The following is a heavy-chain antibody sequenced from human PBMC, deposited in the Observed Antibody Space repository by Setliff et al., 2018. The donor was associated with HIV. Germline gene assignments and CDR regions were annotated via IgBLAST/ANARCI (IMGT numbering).Heavy chain of an antibody. Sequence: SETLSLTCAVSGYSISSGYFWGWIRQPPGKGLEWIGEIYHSGSTNYNPSLKSRVTISVDKSKNQFSLKLSSVTAADTAVYYCAKAIDRTGLHFDYWGQGTLVTVSS. CDR1: GYSISSGYF. V-gene: IGHV4-38-2*01. D-gene: IGHD1-1*01. CDR2: IYHSGST. J-gene: IGHJ4*02. CDR3: AKAIDRTGLHFDY.